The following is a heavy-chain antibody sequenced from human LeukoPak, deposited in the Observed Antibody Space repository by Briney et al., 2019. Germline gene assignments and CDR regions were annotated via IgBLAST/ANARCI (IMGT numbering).Heavy chain of an antibody. CDR1: GYTFTGYY. CDR3: ARDLDIVVVPAAPDY. V-gene: IGHV1-2*02. CDR2: INPNSGGT. J-gene: IGHJ4*02. Sequence: ASVKVSCKASGYTFTGYYMHWVRQAPGQGLEGMGWINPNSGGTNYAQKFQGRVTMTRDTSISTAYMELSRLRSDDTAVYYCARDLDIVVVPAAPDYWGQGTLVTVSS. D-gene: IGHD2-2*03.